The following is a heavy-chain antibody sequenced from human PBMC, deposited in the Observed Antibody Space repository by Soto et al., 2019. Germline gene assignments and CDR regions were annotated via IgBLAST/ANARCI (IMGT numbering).Heavy chain of an antibody. J-gene: IGHJ6*02. CDR1: GYTFTSYG. V-gene: IGHV1-18*01. CDR3: AREKYYYGSGSYYNPAPSSYYYGMDV. Sequence: QVQLVQSGAEVKKPGASVKVSCKASGYTFTSYGISWVRQAPGQGLEWMGWISAYNGNTNYAQKPQGRVTMTTDTSTSTAYMELRSLRSDDTAVYYCAREKYYYGSGSYYNPAPSSYYYGMDVWGQGTTVTVSS. CDR2: ISAYNGNT. D-gene: IGHD3-10*01.